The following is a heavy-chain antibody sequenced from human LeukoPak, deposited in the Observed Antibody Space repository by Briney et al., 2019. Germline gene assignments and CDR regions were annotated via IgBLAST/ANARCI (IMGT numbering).Heavy chain of an antibody. V-gene: IGHV3-11*01. Sequence: GGSLSFSCPAPGLTFKDTKMGWIPKVPGKGLEWLSYINIGGTNTHYADSVKGRFTISRDNAKKSLYLEMNNLRAEDTAVYYCATDGAGFDTWGQGVLVTVSS. J-gene: IGHJ5*02. CDR1: GLTFKDTK. CDR3: ATDGAGFDT. CDR2: INIGGTNT.